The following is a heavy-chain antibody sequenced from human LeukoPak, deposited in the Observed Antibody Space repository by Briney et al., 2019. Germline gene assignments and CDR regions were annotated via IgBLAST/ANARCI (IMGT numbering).Heavy chain of an antibody. V-gene: IGHV3-7*03. J-gene: IGHJ4*02. CDR1: GFTFSSYW. Sequence: GGSLRLSCAASGFTFSSYWMTWVRQAPGKGLEWVASINPDGNKKYSADSVKGRFTISRDNSKNTLYLQMNSLRAEDTAVYYCAKDVFGMTTVTRLDYWGQGTLVTVSS. D-gene: IGHD4-17*01. CDR3: AKDVFGMTTVTRLDY. CDR2: INPDGNKK.